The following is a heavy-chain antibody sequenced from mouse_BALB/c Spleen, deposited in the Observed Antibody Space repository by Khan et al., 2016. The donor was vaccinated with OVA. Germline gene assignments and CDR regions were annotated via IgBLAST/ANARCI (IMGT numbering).Heavy chain of an antibody. Sequence: QIQLVQSGPEVKKPGETVKISCKASGHTFTKFGMNWVKQAPGKGLKWMGCINTYTGEPTYADDFNGRFAFSLDTSASTAYLQINNLKYEDTATYRAAGHPYISDGLENWGQGTSVTVSS. J-gene: IGHJ4*01. CDR1: GHTFTKFG. CDR2: INTYTGEP. V-gene: IGHV9-3-1*01. CDR3: AGHPYISDGLEN. D-gene: IGHD6-1*01.